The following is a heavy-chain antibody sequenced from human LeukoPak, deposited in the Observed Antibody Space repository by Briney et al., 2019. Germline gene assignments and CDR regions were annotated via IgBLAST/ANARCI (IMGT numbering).Heavy chain of an antibody. Sequence: GGSLGLSCAASGFTFSSYAMSWVRQAPGKGLEWVSAISGSGGSTYYADSVKGRFTISRDNSKNTLYLQMNSLRAEDTAVYYCAKGQKVLTTHGMDVWGQGTTVTVSS. J-gene: IGHJ6*02. D-gene: IGHD4-17*01. CDR2: ISGSGGST. V-gene: IGHV3-23*01. CDR1: GFTFSSYA. CDR3: AKGQKVLTTHGMDV.